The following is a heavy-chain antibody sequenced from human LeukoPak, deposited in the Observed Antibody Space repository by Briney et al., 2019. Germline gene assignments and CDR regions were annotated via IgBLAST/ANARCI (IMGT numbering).Heavy chain of an antibody. CDR2: IYYTGSA. CDR1: GGSISTYY. J-gene: IGHJ3*02. Sequence: SETLPLTCTVSGGSISTYYWSWIRQPPGKGLEWIGCIYYTGSANYNPSLKSRGTISVDTSKNQFSLKLSSVTAADTAVYYCARGSITVVPAFDIWGQGTMFTVSS. D-gene: IGHD4-23*01. V-gene: IGHV4-59*12. CDR3: ARGSITVVPAFDI.